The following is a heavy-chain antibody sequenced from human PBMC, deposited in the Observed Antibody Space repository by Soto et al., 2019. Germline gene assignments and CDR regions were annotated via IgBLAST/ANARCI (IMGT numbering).Heavy chain of an antibody. Sequence: TSETLSLTCTVSGVSISSYYWSWIRQPPGKGLEWIGYIYYSGSTNYNPSLKSRVTISVDTSKNQFSLKLSSVTAADTAVYYCARHPTILNFDYWGQGTLVTVSS. CDR3: ARHPTILNFDY. J-gene: IGHJ4*02. V-gene: IGHV4-59*01. CDR2: IYYSGST. CDR1: GVSISSYY.